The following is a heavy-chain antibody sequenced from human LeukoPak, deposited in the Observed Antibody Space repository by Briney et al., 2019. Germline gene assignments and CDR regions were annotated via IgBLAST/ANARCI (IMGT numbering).Heavy chain of an antibody. CDR3: ARTLGYCSGGSCYSGAKNFDY. V-gene: IGHV3-23*01. CDR1: GFTFSSYA. D-gene: IGHD2-15*01. Sequence: PGGSLRLSCAASGFTFSSYAMNWVRQAPGKGLQWVSSISDSGDSTYYADSVKGRFTISRDTSKNTLFLQMNSLRAEDTAVYYCARTLGYCSGGSCYSGAKNFDYWGQGTLVTVSS. CDR2: ISDSGDST. J-gene: IGHJ4*02.